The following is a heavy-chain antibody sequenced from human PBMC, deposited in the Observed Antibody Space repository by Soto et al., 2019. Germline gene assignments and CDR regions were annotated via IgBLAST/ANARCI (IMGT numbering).Heavy chain of an antibody. D-gene: IGHD3-3*01. J-gene: IGHJ6*02. CDR2: SNHSGST. CDR1: GGSFSGYY. Sequence: PSETLSLACAVYGGSFSGYYWSWIRQPPGQGQEWNGKSNHSGSTNYNPSVKRRVTRSVDTSKNQFSLKLMSVTAADTAVYYCARFPFCSGYYWKGMDVWGQGTTVTVSS. V-gene: IGHV4-34*01. CDR3: ARFPFCSGYYWKGMDV.